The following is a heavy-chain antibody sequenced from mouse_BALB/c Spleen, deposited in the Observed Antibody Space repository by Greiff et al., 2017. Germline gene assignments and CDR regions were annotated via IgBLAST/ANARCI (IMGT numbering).Heavy chain of an antibody. J-gene: IGHJ2*01. Sequence: VQLQQSGAELVKPGASVKLSCTASGFNIKDTYMHWVKQRPEQGLEWMGRIDPANGNTKYDPKFQGKATITADTSSNTAYLQLSSLTSEDTAVYYCARGGNYLYYFDYWGQGTTLTVSS. CDR2: IDPANGNT. CDR1: GFNIKDTY. V-gene: IGHV14-3*02. CDR3: ARGGNYLYYFDY. D-gene: IGHD2-1*01.